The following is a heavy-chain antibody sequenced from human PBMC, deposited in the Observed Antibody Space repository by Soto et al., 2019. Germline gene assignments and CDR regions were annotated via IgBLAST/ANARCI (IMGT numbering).Heavy chain of an antibody. D-gene: IGHD3-10*01. CDR2: LYGGGST. V-gene: IGHV4-59*01. CDR3: VRDRGDGYSLAY. J-gene: IGHJ4*02. CDR1: DGSIGKDY. Sequence: PSEALSLTCTVSDGSIGKDYWNWIRQPPGKGLEWIGFLYGGGSTVYNPSLKSRVTISVDTSKNHISLTLTSMTAADTAVYFCVRDRGDGYSLAYWGQGILVTVSS.